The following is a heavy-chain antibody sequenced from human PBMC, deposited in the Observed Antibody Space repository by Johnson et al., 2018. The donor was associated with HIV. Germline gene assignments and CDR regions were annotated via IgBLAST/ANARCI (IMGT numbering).Heavy chain of an antibody. CDR1: GFTFSRYA. CDR3: ATLPGDIVVVPAAQPYDAFDI. V-gene: IGHV3-30*04. J-gene: IGHJ3*02. CDR2: ISYAGTHT. Sequence: LVESGGGVVQAGRSLRLSCAASGFTFSRYAMHWVRQAPGTGLEWVAVISYAGTHTYYADSVRGRFTISRDNSRNTLYLQMNSLRAEDTAVYYCATLPGDIVVVPAAQPYDAFDIWGQGTMVTVSS. D-gene: IGHD2-2*01.